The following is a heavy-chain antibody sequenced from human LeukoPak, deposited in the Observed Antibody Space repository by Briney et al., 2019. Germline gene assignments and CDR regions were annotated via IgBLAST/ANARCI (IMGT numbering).Heavy chain of an antibody. CDR2: INAGNGHT. CDR1: GYTFSVYA. Sequence: ASVKVSCKASGYTFSVYAVQWVRQAPGQRLEWLGWINAGNGHTKYSQKFQGRVTITRDTSASTDYMELSSLRSEDTAVYYCAKARWTATATTYYLDYWGQGTLVTVSS. CDR3: AKARWTATATTYYLDY. V-gene: IGHV1-3*01. J-gene: IGHJ4*02. D-gene: IGHD4-17*01.